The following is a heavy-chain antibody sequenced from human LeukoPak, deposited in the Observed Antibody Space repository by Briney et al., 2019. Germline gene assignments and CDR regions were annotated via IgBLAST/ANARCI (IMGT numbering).Heavy chain of an antibody. Sequence: SETLSLTCTVSGGSIGSYYWSWIRQPPGKGLEWIGEIYHSGSTKYNPSLKSRVTISLDKSKNQFSLKLSSVTAADTAVYYCARQDYYDTGTWYLDLWGRGTLVTVSS. CDR1: GGSIGSYY. V-gene: IGHV4-59*12. D-gene: IGHD3-22*01. J-gene: IGHJ2*01. CDR2: IYHSGST. CDR3: ARQDYYDTGTWYLDL.